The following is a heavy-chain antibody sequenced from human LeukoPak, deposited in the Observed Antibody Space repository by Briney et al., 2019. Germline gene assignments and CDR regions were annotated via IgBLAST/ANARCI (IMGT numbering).Heavy chain of an antibody. CDR3: ARGLFGELS. CDR2: IYYSGST. D-gene: IGHD3-10*01. Sequence: SETLSLTCTVSGGSISSSSYYRGWIRQPPGKGLEWIGSIYYSGSTYYNPSLKSRVTISVDTSKNQFSLKLSSVTAADTAVYYCARGLFGELSWGQGTLVTVSS. CDR1: GGSISSSSYY. V-gene: IGHV4-39*07. J-gene: IGHJ4*02.